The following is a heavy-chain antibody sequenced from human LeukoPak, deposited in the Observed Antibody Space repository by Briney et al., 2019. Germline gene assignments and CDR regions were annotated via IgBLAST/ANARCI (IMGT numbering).Heavy chain of an antibody. CDR3: AKHKYYDFWSGYYTSAQYYYYGMDV. CDR1: GFTFSTYA. J-gene: IGHJ6*02. CDR2: LTGGGGGT. Sequence: GGSLRLSCAASGFTFSTYAMSWVRQAPGKGLEWVSGLTGGGGGTSYADSVKGRFTISRDNSKNTLYLQMNSLRAEDTAVYYCAKHKYYDFWSGYYTSAQYYYYGMDVWGQGTTVTVSS. D-gene: IGHD3-3*01. V-gene: IGHV3-23*01.